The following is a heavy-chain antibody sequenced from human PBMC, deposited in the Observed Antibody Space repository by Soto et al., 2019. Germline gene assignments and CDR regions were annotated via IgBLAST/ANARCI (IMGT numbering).Heavy chain of an antibody. CDR2: ISYDGSNK. CDR1: GFTFSSYG. J-gene: IGHJ6*02. V-gene: IGHV3-30*18. CDR3: ANLYYGSGSYYNVGYYYYGMDV. D-gene: IGHD3-10*01. Sequence: QVQLVESGGGVVQPGRSLRLSCAASGFTFSSYGMHWVRQAPGKGLEWVAVISYDGSNKYYADSVKGRFTISRDNSKNTLYLQMNSLRAEDTAVYYCANLYYGSGSYYNVGYYYYGMDVWGQGTTVTVSS.